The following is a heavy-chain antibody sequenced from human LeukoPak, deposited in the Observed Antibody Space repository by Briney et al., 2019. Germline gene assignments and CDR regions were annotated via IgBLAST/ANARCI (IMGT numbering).Heavy chain of an antibody. D-gene: IGHD6-13*01. Sequence: GGSLRLSCAASGFTFTSYAMSWVRQAPGKGLEWVSVISGSGGSTYYADSVKGRFTISRDNSKNTLYLQMNSLRAEDTAIYYCAKERIEAAGTDYWGQGTLVTVSS. J-gene: IGHJ4*02. V-gene: IGHV3-23*01. CDR3: AKERIEAAGTDY. CDR1: GFTFTSYA. CDR2: ISGSGGST.